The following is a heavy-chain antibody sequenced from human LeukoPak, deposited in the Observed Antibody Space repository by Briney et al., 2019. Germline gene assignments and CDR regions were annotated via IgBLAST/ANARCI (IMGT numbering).Heavy chain of an antibody. V-gene: IGHV3-9*01. CDR3: AKDFPRMRPAATHLVCDY. D-gene: IGHD2-2*01. CDR2: ISWNSGSI. CDR1: GFTFDDYA. J-gene: IGHJ4*02. Sequence: TGGSLRLSCAASGFTFDDYAMHWVRQAPGKGLEWVSGISWNSGSIGYADSVKGRFTISRDNAKNSLYLQMNSLRAEDTALYYCAKDFPRMRPAATHLVCDYWGQGTLVTVSS.